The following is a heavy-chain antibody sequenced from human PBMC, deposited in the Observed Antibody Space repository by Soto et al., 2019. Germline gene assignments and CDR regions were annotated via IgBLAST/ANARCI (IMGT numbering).Heavy chain of an antibody. V-gene: IGHV4-34*01. Sequence: QVQPQQWGTGLLKPSETLSLTCAVYGGSFSTYYWNWIRQPPGKGLEWLGEINHSGNTQYNPSLKSRVTLSLDTSKNQFSRKLTSVTAANTNVYYCFVWLGSNWLGPWGKRTLVTVSS. CDR2: INHSGNT. CDR3: FVWLGSNWLGP. D-gene: IGHD3-22*01. CDR1: GGSFSTYY. J-gene: IGHJ5*02.